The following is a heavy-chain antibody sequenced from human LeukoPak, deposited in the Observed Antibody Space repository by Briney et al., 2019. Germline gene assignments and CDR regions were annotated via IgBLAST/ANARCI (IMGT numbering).Heavy chain of an antibody. V-gene: IGHV1-46*01. J-gene: IGHJ5*02. CDR2: INPSGGST. CDR3: ATSFRAVNWFDP. Sequence: ASVKVSCMASGYTFTRYYMNWVRQAPGQGLEGMGIINPSGGSTNYAQKFQGRVTMTRDTSTSTIYMEVSSLRSEDTAVYYCATSFRAVNWFDPWGQGTLVTVSS. CDR1: GYTFTRYY. D-gene: IGHD3-10*01.